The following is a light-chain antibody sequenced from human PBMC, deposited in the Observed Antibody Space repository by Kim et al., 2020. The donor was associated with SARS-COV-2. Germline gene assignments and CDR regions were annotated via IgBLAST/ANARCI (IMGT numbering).Light chain of an antibody. CDR3: APWDDSLSGYV. V-gene: IGLV1-47*01. Sequence: QSVLTQPPSVSGTPGQRVTISCSGSSSNIGSNYVYWYQQLPGTAPKLLIYRNNQRPSGVPDRFSGSKSGTSASLAISGLRSEDEANYYRAPWDDSLSGYVFGTGTKVTVL. CDR1: SSNIGSNY. CDR2: RNN. J-gene: IGLJ1*01.